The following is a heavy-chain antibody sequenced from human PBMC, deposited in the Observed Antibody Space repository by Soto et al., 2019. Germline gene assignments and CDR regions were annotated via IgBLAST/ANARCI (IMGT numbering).Heavy chain of an antibody. V-gene: IGHV3-48*02. D-gene: IGHD4-17*01. CDR3: ARAALYGYDY. J-gene: IGHJ4*02. CDR2: ISSVGSAI. CDR1: GFSFSDYG. Sequence: GGSLRLSCAASGFSFSDYGLNWVRRAPGKGLEWVSYISSVGSAIYYADSVKGRFTISRDNVKNSLYLQMNSLRDEDTAIYYCARAALYGYDYWGQGTLVTVSS.